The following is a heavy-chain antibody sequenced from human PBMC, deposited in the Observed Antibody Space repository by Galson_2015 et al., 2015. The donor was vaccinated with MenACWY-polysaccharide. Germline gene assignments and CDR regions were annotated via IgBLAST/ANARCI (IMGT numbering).Heavy chain of an antibody. D-gene: IGHD4-11*01. V-gene: IGHV1-69*08. CDR1: GGTFNSYN. J-gene: IGHJ3*02. Sequence: SVKVSCKASGGTFNSYNIYWVRQAPGQGLEWMGRIIPILGNPNYAQKFQGRVTITADKSSNTVCMELSSLRSEDTAIYYCARDKGILQLDVFDIWGQGTLVTVSS. CDR3: ARDKGILQLDVFDI. CDR2: IIPILGNP.